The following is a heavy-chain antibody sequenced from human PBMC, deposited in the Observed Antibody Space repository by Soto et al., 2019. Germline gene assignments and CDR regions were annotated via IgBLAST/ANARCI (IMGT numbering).Heavy chain of an antibody. Sequence: ASVKVSCKASGYTFTGHYIHWVRQAPEQGPEWMGEIGPESGATRYAQKFQGRVTMTRDTSITTVYMELKNLSPDDTAVYYCGGGRSGQIVVFYWGQGTPVTVYS. CDR1: GYTFTGHY. D-gene: IGHD1-26*01. J-gene: IGHJ4*02. CDR3: GGGRSGQIVVFY. V-gene: IGHV1-2*02. CDR2: IGPESGAT.